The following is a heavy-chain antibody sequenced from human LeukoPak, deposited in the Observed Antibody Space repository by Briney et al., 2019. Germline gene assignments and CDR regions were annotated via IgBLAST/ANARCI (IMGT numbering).Heavy chain of an antibody. CDR3: ARSAPAYPSCTSSSCSLYYYYGMDV. D-gene: IGHD2-2*01. V-gene: IGHV3-7*01. CDR1: GFTFRSYA. Sequence: GGSLRLSCAASGFTFRSYAMSWVRQAPGKGLEWVANIKQDGSEKYYVDSVKGRFTISRDNAKNSLYLQMNSLRDEDTAVYYCARSAPAYPSCTSSSCSLYYYYGMDVWGQGTTVTVSS. CDR2: IKQDGSEK. J-gene: IGHJ6*02.